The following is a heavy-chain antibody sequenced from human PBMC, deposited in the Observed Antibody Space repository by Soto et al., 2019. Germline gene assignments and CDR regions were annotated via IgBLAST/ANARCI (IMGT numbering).Heavy chain of an antibody. D-gene: IGHD3-9*01. J-gene: IGHJ4*02. V-gene: IGHV3-15*01. CDR2: IKSKTDGGTT. CDR3: TTAGGYFDWLLSGYFDY. CDR1: GFTFSSYD. Sequence: PGGSLRLSCAASGFTFSSYDMSWVRQAPGKGLEWVGRIKSKTDGGTTDYAAPVKGRFTISRDDSKNTLYLQMNSLKTEDTAVYYCTTAGGYFDWLLSGYFDYWAQGTLVPVSS.